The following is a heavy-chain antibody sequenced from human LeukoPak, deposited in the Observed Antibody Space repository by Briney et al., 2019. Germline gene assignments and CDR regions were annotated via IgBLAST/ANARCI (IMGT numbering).Heavy chain of an antibody. Sequence: GGSLRLSCAASEFTFNTFSVNWVRQAPGKGLEWVSSISGGSTYIFYADPVKGRFTISRDNAKKSVYLQMNSLRAEDTAVYYCARDPWGVFAYWGQGTLVTVSS. CDR1: EFTFNTFS. CDR3: ARDPWGVFAY. V-gene: IGHV3-21*01. D-gene: IGHD3-10*01. CDR2: ISGGSTYI. J-gene: IGHJ4*02.